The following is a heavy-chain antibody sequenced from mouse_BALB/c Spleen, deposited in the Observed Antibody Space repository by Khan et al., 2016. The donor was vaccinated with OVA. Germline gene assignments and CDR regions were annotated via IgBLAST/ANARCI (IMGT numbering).Heavy chain of an antibody. J-gene: IGHJ4*01. CDR3: AKYGNYHYYAMDY. CDR2: INYSGNT. V-gene: IGHV3-2*02. Sequence: VQLKESGPGLVKPSQSLSLTCTVTGYAITSDYAWNWIRQFPGNKLEWMGYINYSGNTSYNPSLKSRISITRATSKNQFFLLLNSVTTEDTATYYCAKYGNYHYYAMDYWGQGTSVPVSS. CDR1: GYAITSDYA. D-gene: IGHD2-10*02.